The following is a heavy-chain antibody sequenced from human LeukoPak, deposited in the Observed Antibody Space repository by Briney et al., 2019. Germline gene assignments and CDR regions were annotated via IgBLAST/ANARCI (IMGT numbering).Heavy chain of an antibody. CDR1: GFTFSSYA. J-gene: IGHJ4*02. CDR2: ISGSGGST. D-gene: IGHD3-3*01. Sequence: GGSLRLSCAASGFTFSSYAMSWVRQAPGKGLEWVSAISGSGGSTYYADSVKGRFTISRDNSKNTLYLQMNSLRAEDTAVYYCARDSPDVWSGYADYWGQGTLVTVSS. CDR3: ARDSPDVWSGYADY. V-gene: IGHV3-23*01.